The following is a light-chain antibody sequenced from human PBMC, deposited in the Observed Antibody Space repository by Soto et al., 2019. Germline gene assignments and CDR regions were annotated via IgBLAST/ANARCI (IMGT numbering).Light chain of an antibody. CDR2: GAS. CDR3: QQYGALPPT. Sequence: EIVLTQFPGALSLSPGERVTLSCRASQTVSNTYLAWYQQKSGQAPKFLIYGASNRATGIPDRFSGSGSGTDFTLTISRLEPEHFAAYYCQQYGALPPTFGGGTKVEIK. V-gene: IGKV3-20*01. CDR1: QTVSNTY. J-gene: IGKJ4*01.